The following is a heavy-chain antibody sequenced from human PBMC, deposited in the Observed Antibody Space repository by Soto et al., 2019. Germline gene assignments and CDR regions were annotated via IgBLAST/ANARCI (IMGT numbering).Heavy chain of an antibody. J-gene: IGHJ4*02. CDR1: GGSISSSSYY. V-gene: IGHV4-39*01. Sequence: TSETLSLTCTVSGGSISSSSYYWGWIRQPPGKGLEWIGSIYYSGSTYYNPSLKSRVTISVDTSKNQFSLKLSSVTAADTAVYYCASSYSSSWYDYWGQGTLVTVSS. CDR3: ASSYSSSWYDY. CDR2: IYYSGST. D-gene: IGHD6-13*01.